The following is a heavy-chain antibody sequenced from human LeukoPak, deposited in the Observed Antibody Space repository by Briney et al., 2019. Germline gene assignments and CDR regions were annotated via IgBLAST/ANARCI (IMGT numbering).Heavy chain of an antibody. J-gene: IGHJ4*02. V-gene: IGHV4-59*01. CDR3: ARGLGYYDSSVGY. CDR2: IYHSGST. CDR1: GGSFSTYD. D-gene: IGHD3-22*01. Sequence: ETLSLTCTVSGGSFSTYDWSWIRQPPGKGLEWIGYIYHSGSTKYNLYLKSRVTISVDTSKNQSSLKLSSVTAADTAVYYCARGLGYYDSSVGYWGQGTLVTVSS.